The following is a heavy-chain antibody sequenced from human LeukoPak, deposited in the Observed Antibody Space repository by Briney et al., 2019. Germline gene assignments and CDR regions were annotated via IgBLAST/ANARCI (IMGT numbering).Heavy chain of an antibody. Sequence: GRSLRLSCAASGFTFSSYGMHWVRQAPGKGLEWVAVISYDGSNKYYADSVKGRFTISRDNSKNTLYLQMNSLRAEDTAVYYCARDGMDVWDQGTTVTVSS. J-gene: IGHJ6*02. CDR3: ARDGMDV. V-gene: IGHV3-30*03. CDR1: GFTFSSYG. CDR2: ISYDGSNK.